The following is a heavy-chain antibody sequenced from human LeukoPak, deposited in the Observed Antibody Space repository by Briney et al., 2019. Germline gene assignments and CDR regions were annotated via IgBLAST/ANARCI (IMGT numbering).Heavy chain of an antibody. V-gene: IGHV3-23*01. CDR1: GFTFSSYA. D-gene: IGHD2-2*01. Sequence: GGSLRLSCAASGFTFSSYAMSWVRQAPGKGLEWVSAISGSGGSTYYADSVKGRFTISRDNAKNSLYLQMNSLRAEDTAVYYCARGDRDLYCSSTSCYPVLGGQGTLVTVSS. CDR2: ISGSGGST. J-gene: IGHJ4*02. CDR3: ARGDRDLYCSSTSCYPVL.